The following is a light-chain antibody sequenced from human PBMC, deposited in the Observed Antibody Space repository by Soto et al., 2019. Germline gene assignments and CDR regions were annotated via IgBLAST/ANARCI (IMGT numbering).Light chain of an antibody. J-gene: IGKJ1*01. Sequence: EIVLTQSPATLSVSPRGRATLSCRASQDVRAGLAWYQQKPGQPPRLLIHGASTRATGIPARFSGSGSGTEFTLTISSLLSEDIGAYFCQQYDVWPVTFGQGT. CDR3: QQYDVWPVT. CDR1: QDVRAG. V-gene: IGKV3-15*01. CDR2: GAS.